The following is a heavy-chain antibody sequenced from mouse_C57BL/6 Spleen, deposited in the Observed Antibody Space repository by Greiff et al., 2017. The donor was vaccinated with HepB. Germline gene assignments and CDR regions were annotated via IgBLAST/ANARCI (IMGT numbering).Heavy chain of an antibody. V-gene: IGHV3-6*01. J-gene: IGHJ4*01. CDR1: GYSITSGYY. CDR3: ARDGLNYGSLYAMDY. D-gene: IGHD1-1*01. Sequence: EVQLQESGPGLVKPSQSLSLTCSVTGYSITSGYYWNWIRQFPGNKLEWMGYISYDGSNNYNPSLKNRISITRDTSKNQFVLKLNSVTTEDTATYYCARDGLNYGSLYAMDYWGQGTSVTVSS. CDR2: ISYDGSN.